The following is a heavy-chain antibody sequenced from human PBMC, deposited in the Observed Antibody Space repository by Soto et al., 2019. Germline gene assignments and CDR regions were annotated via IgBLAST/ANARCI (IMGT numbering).Heavy chain of an antibody. CDR1: GFTFSDYY. CDR3: ARGHTTVRRAYFDY. Sequence: GGSLRLSCEASGFTFSDYYMSWFRQAPGTGQELVSYRSGGATFAKYTDSQRGRFTIFRNNANSSMNLQINILRADASAVYYCARGHTTVRRAYFDYWGQGTVVTVSS. J-gene: IGHJ4*02. D-gene: IGHD4-17*01. V-gene: IGHV3-11*06. CDR2: RSGGATFA.